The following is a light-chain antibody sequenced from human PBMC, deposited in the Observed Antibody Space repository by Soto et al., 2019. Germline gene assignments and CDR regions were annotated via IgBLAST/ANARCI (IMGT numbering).Light chain of an antibody. V-gene: IGLV1-40*01. CDR1: SSNIGAGYD. Sequence: QSVLTQPPSVSGAPGQRVTISCTGSSSNIGAGYDVHWYQRLPGTAPKVLIYNNNNRPSGVPDRFSGSKSGTSASLAITGLPAEDEADYYCQSYDSSLSGSDVFGTGTKLTVL. CDR2: NNN. CDR3: QSYDSSLSGSDV. J-gene: IGLJ1*01.